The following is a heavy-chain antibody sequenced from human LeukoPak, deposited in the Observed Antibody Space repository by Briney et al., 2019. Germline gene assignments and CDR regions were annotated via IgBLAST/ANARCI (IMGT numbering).Heavy chain of an antibody. CDR1: GGSIDSYY. D-gene: IGHD4-23*01. Sequence: SETLSLTCTVSGGSIDSYYWSWIRQPAGKGLEWIGRIYSSGSTNYNPSLKSRVSMSVDTSKNQFSLKLTSVTAADTAVYYCARGGKATVVTMWGQGVLVTVSS. V-gene: IGHV4-4*07. J-gene: IGHJ4*02. CDR3: ARGGKATVVTM. CDR2: IYSSGST.